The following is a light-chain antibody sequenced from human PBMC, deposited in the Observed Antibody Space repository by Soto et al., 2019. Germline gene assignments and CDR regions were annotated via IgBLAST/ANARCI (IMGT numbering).Light chain of an antibody. CDR1: SSNIGSNT. V-gene: IGLV1-44*01. Sequence: QSVLTQPPSASGTPGQRVTISCSGSSSNIGSNTVNWYQQLPGTAPKLLIYSNNQRPSGVPDRFSGAKSGTSAALAISGLQSEDEADYFCSSYAGGNNIMVFGGGTKLTVL. J-gene: IGLJ2*01. CDR2: SNN. CDR3: SSYAGGNNIMV.